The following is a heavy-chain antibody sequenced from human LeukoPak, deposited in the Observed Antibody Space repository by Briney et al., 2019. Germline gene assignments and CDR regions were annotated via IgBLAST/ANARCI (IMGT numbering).Heavy chain of an antibody. Sequence: SETLSLACTVSGGSISSYYWSWIRQPPGKGLEWIGYIYYSGSTNYNPSLKSRVTISVDTSKNQFSLKLSSVTAADTAVYYCAGHCSGGSCYSSRFDPWGQGTLVTVSS. CDR1: GGSISSYY. D-gene: IGHD2-15*01. J-gene: IGHJ5*02. V-gene: IGHV4-59*08. CDR3: AGHCSGGSCYSSRFDP. CDR2: IYYSGST.